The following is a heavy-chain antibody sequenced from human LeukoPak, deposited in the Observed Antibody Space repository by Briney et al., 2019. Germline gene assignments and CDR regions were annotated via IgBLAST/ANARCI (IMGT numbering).Heavy chain of an antibody. CDR1: GGSISSGGYA. V-gene: IGHV4-30-2*01. Sequence: SETLSLTCAVSGGSISSGGYAWSWIRQPPGKGLEWIGYIYHSGSTYYNPSLKSRVTISVDRSKNQFSLKLSSVTAADTAVYYCARASGSSLRFGELLHGVWFDPWGQGTLVTVSS. CDR3: ARASGSSLRFGELLHGVWFDP. J-gene: IGHJ5*02. D-gene: IGHD3-10*01. CDR2: IYHSGST.